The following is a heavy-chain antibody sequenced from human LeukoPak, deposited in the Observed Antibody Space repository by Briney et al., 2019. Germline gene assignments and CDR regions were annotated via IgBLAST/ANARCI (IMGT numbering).Heavy chain of an antibody. Sequence: GGSLRLSCAASGFTFSSFAMGWVRQAPGKGLEWVSPISASGYSTNYADSVKGRFTISRDNSKNTLYLQMNSLRAEDTAVYYCARSMVRGVLLYWGQGTLVTVSS. CDR3: ARSMVRGVLLY. CDR2: ISASGYST. CDR1: GFTFSSFA. J-gene: IGHJ4*02. V-gene: IGHV3-23*01. D-gene: IGHD3-10*01.